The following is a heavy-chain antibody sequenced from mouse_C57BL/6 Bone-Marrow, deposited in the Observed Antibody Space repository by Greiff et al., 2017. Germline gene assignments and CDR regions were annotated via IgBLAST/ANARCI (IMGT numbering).Heavy chain of an antibody. CDR2: IYPGSGNT. CDR3: ARGISNYYFDY. Sequence: QVQLQQSGPELVKPGASVTISCKASGYSFTSYYIHWVKQRPGQGLEWIGWIYPGSGNTKYNEKFKGKATLTADTSSSTAYMQLSSLTSEDSAVYYCARGISNYYFDYWGQGTTLTVSS. CDR1: GYSFTSYY. D-gene: IGHD2-5*01. V-gene: IGHV1-66*01. J-gene: IGHJ2*01.